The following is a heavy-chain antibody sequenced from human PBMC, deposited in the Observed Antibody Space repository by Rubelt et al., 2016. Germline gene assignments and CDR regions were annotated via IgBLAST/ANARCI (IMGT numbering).Heavy chain of an antibody. CDR1: GGSISSSSYY. Sequence: QLQLQESGPGLVKPSETLSLTCTVSGGSISSSSYYWGWIRQPQGKGLEWMGNIYYSGSTNYNPSLKRRVTISLDTSKNQFSLKLSSLTAADTAVYYCARDAATWGDAFDIWGQGTMVTVSS. CDR2: IYYSGST. J-gene: IGHJ3*02. CDR3: ARDAATWGDAFDI. D-gene: IGHD1-26*01. V-gene: IGHV4-39*07.